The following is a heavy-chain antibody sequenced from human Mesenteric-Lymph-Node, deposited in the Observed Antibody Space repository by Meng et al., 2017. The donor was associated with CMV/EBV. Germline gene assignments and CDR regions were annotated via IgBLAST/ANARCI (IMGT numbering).Heavy chain of an antibody. CDR3: ARHKDVPALPDF. CDR2: ISHSGST. CDR1: GSTISSNTCY. V-gene: IGHV4-39*01. J-gene: IGHJ4*02. Sequence: GSTISSNTCYWAWVRPPPGLGLDWIGCISHSGSTAYNPSRESRVTISVDTSKIQFSLNLNSVTAAATAVYSCARHKDVPALPDFWGQGTLVTVSS. D-gene: IGHD1-14*01.